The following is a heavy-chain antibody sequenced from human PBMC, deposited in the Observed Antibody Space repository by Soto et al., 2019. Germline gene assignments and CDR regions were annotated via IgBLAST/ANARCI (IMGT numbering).Heavy chain of an antibody. V-gene: IGHV3-48*03. CDR1: GFTFSSYE. J-gene: IGHJ6*02. CDR2: ISSSGSTI. CDR3: ARHLFSGSNWDYYGMDV. Sequence: PGGSLILSCAASGFTFSSYEMNWVRQAPGKGLEWVSYISSSGSTIYYADSVKGRFTISRDNAKNSLYLQMNSLKASDSAIYYCARHLFSGSNWDYYGMDVWGQGTSVTVSS. D-gene: IGHD6-25*01.